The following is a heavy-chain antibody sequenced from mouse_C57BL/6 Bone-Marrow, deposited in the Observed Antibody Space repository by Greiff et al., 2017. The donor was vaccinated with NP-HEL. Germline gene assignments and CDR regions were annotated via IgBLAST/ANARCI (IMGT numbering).Heavy chain of an antibody. CDR1: GYTFTDYY. Sequence: VQLQQSGPELVKPGASVKISCKASGYTFTDYYMNWVKQSHGKSLEWIGDINPNNGGTSYNQKFKGKATLTVDKSSSTAYMELSSLTSEDSAVYYCARGDYGSSYSYFDYWGQGTTLTVSS. CDR2: INPNNGGT. D-gene: IGHD1-1*01. CDR3: ARGDYGSSYSYFDY. V-gene: IGHV1-26*01. J-gene: IGHJ2*01.